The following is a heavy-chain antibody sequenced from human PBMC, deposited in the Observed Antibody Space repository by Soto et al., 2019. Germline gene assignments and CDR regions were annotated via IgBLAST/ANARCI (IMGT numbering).Heavy chain of an antibody. D-gene: IGHD2-15*01. Sequence: VQLVQSGAEVKKPGASVKVSCKASGYTFTTYGFNWVRQAPGQGLEWMGWISPYNGNTNYAQNFQGRVTMTTDTSTSTAYMELRSLRSDDTAVYYCARTPRAQMVVLEAATRFDYWGQGTLVTVSS. J-gene: IGHJ4*02. CDR3: ARTPRAQMVVLEAATRFDY. V-gene: IGHV1-18*04. CDR2: ISPYNGNT. CDR1: GYTFTTYG.